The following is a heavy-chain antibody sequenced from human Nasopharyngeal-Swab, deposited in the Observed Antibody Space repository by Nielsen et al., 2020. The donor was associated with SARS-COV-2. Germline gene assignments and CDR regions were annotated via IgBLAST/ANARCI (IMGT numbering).Heavy chain of an antibody. CDR3: ARDLIVVVPAGNYYYYGMDV. CDR1: GFTFSSYS. D-gene: IGHD2-2*01. Sequence: GESLKISCAASGFTFSSYSMNWVRQAPGKGLEWVSYISSSSSTIYYADSVKGRFTISRDNAKNSLYLQMNSLRAEDTAVYYCARDLIVVVPAGNYYYYGMDVWGQGTTVTVSS. CDR2: ISSSSSTI. J-gene: IGHJ6*02. V-gene: IGHV3-48*01.